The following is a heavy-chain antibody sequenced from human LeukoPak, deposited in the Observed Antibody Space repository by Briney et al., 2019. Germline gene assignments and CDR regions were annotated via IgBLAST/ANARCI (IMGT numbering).Heavy chain of an antibody. CDR3: ARELRYDNSDSGAF. V-gene: IGHV4-38-2*02. Sequence: SETLSLTCSVSGHSISSGYYWGWIRQSPGKGLEWIGSIHQSGSTYYNPSLKSRVTMSVDKSKNQFSLKLTSVTAADTAVYYCARELRYDNSDSGAFWGQGTVVTVSS. CDR2: IHQSGST. J-gene: IGHJ3*01. CDR1: GHSISSGYY. D-gene: IGHD3-22*01.